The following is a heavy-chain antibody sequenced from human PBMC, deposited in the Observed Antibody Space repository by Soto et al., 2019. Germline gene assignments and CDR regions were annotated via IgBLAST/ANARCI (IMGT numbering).Heavy chain of an antibody. CDR2: ISYDGSNK. J-gene: IGHJ4*02. CDR3: ARDSFGMVIGFADY. V-gene: IGHV3-30-3*01. Sequence: GGSLRLSCAASGFTFSSYAMHWVRQAPGKGLEWVAVISYDGSNKYYADSVKGRFTISRDNSKNTLYLQMNSLRAEDTAVYYCARDSFGMVIGFADYWGQGTLVTVSS. CDR1: GFTFSSYA. D-gene: IGHD3-3*01.